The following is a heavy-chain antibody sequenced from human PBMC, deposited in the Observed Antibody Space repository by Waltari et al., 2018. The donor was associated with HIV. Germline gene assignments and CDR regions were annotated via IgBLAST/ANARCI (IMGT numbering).Heavy chain of an antibody. Sequence: EVQLVESGGGLVEPGGPLRLSCAASGFTFSSYWMHWVRQAPGKGLVLVSGIYSDGSRTKYADSVKDRFIISRDNAKNTLYLQMKTLRDEDTAVYYCTRVPEVEMATIWYFDLWGRDTLVTVSS. V-gene: IGHV3-74*03. CDR3: TRVPEVEMATIWYFDL. CDR1: GFTFSSYW. J-gene: IGHJ2*01. CDR2: IYSDGSRT. D-gene: IGHD5-12*01.